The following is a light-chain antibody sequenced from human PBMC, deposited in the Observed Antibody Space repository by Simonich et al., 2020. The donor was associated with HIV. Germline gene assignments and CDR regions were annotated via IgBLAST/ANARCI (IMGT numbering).Light chain of an antibody. CDR3: VLYMGRGISV. J-gene: IGLJ3*02. CDR1: SGSVSTSYY. Sequence: QTVVTQETSSSVSPGGTVTLTCALNSGSVSTSYYPTLYHQTPSQPPRTLLYLTNTRSSGVPDRFSGFILGNKAVLTITGAQADDEGDYYCVLYMGRGISVFGGGTKLTVL. CDR2: LTN. V-gene: IGLV8-61*01.